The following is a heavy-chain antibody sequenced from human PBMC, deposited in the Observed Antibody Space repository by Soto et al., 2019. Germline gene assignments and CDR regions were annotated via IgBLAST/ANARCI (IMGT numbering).Heavy chain of an antibody. J-gene: IGHJ4*02. V-gene: IGHV4-34*01. D-gene: IGHD1-26*01. CDR2: INHSGGT. CDR3: ARAFSGSFDY. CDR1: GGSFSGYY. Sequence: SETLSLTCAVYGGSFSGYYWSWIRQPPGKGLEWIGEINHSGGTNYNPSLKSRVTMSVDTSKNQFSLKLSSVTAADTAVYYCARAFSGSFDYWGQGTLVTVSS.